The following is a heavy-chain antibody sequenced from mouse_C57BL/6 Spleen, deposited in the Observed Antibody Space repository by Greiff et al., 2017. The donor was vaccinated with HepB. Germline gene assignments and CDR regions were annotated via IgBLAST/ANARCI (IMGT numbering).Heavy chain of an antibody. J-gene: IGHJ1*03. CDR1: GYTFTSYG. V-gene: IGHV1-81*01. CDR2: IYPRSGNT. D-gene: IGHD2-4*01. CDR3: ARRGDYDPYWYFDV. Sequence: QVHVKQSGAELARPGASVKLSCKASGYTFTSYGISWVKQRTGQGLEWIGEIYPRSGNTYYNEKFKGKATLTADKSSSTAYMELRSLTSEDSAVYFCARRGDYDPYWYFDVWGTGTTVTVSS.